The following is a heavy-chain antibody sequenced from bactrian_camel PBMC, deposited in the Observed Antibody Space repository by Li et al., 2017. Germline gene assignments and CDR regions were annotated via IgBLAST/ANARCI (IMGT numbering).Heavy chain of an antibody. J-gene: IGHJ6*01. V-gene: IGHV3S6*01. CDR3: VRDGGWVGYIFDY. Sequence: HVQLVESGGGLVQPGGSLRLSCEASGFTGGSFHMNWVRHTPGKRLEWVANIRADGRQTTSADSVKGRFTISRDNAKNTVYLQMNSLKPEDTAVYYCVRDGGWVGYIFDYWGQGTQVTVS. CDR1: GFTGGSFH. D-gene: IGHD5*01. CDR2: IRADGRQT.